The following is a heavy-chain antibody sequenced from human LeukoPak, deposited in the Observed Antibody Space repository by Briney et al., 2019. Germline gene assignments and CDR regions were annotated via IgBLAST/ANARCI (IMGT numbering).Heavy chain of an antibody. Sequence: GGSLRLSCAASGFTFSSYSMNWVRQAPGKGLEWVSYISSSSSTIYYADSVNGRFRISRDNAKSSLDLEMNSLRAEDTAVYYCARAMSTFGGVRNYFDSWGQGTLVTVSS. CDR3: ARAMSTFGGVRNYFDS. CDR1: GFTFSSYS. D-gene: IGHD3-16*01. V-gene: IGHV3-48*04. J-gene: IGHJ4*02. CDR2: ISSSSSTI.